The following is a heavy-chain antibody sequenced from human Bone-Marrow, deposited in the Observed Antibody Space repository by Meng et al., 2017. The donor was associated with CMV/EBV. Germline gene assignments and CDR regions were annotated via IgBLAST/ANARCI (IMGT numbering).Heavy chain of an antibody. D-gene: IGHD4-11*01. Sequence: SVKVSCKASGGTFSSYAISWVRQAPGQGLEWMGGIIPILGIANYAQKFQGRVTITADKSTSTAYMELSSLRSEDTAVYYCARDEPRVNYFDYWGQGTLVTVS. CDR1: GGTFSSYA. V-gene: IGHV1-69*10. CDR2: IIPILGIA. CDR3: ARDEPRVNYFDY. J-gene: IGHJ4*02.